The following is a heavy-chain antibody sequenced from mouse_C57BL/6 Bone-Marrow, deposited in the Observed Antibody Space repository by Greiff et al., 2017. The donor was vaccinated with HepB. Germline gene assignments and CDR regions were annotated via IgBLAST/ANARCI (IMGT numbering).Heavy chain of an antibody. Sequence: EVMLVESGGGLVKPGGSLKLSCAATGFTFSSYAMSWVRQTPEKRLEWVATISDGGSYTYYPDNVKGRFTISRDNANNNLYLQMSHLKSEDTAMYYCARGFDGYFCWYFDVWGTGTTVTVSS. CDR3: ARGFDGYFCWYFDV. CDR2: ISDGGSYT. CDR1: GFTFSSYA. V-gene: IGHV5-4*03. D-gene: IGHD2-3*01. J-gene: IGHJ1*03.